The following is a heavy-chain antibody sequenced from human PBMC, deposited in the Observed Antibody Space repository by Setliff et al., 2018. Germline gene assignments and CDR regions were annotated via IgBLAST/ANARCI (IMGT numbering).Heavy chain of an antibody. Sequence: PSETLSLTCTVSGGSLSSYNYWSWIRQPAGKGLEWIGHIYTSWSTNYNPSLQSRASISLDTSKNQFSLQLSSVSAADTALYYCARVSGFLYVDVWGKGTTVTVSS. CDR1: GGSLSSYNY. D-gene: IGHD3-3*01. CDR3: ARVSGFLYVDV. CDR2: IYTSWST. V-gene: IGHV4-61*09. J-gene: IGHJ6*03.